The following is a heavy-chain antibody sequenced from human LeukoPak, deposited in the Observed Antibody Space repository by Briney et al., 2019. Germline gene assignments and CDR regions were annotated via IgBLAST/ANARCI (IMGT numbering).Heavy chain of an antibody. V-gene: IGHV3-23*01. CDR1: GFTFNNYA. D-gene: IGHD3-3*01. J-gene: IGHJ6*02. CDR3: AKGLHGGVGYGVDV. CDR2: ISGTGGRT. Sequence: GGSLRLSCTASGFTFNNYAMTWVRQAPGKGLEWVSSISGTGGRTYSADSVKGRFTISRDSSKNTLYLQMKNLRVEHTAVYYCAKGLHGGVGYGVDVWGQGTTVSVSS.